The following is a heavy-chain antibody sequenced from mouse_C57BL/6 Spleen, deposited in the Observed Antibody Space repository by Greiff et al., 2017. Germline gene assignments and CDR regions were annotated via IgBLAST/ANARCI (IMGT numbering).Heavy chain of an antibody. J-gene: IGHJ4*01. V-gene: IGHV1-63*01. CDR1: GYTFTNYW. CDR2: IYPGGGYT. CDR3: ARHDYNAMDY. Sequence: QVHVKQSGAELVRPGTSVKMSCKASGYTFTNYWIGWAKQRPGHGLEWIGDIYPGGGYTNYNEKFKGKATLTADKSSSTAYMQFSSLTSEDSAIYYCARHDYNAMDYWGQGTSVTVSS.